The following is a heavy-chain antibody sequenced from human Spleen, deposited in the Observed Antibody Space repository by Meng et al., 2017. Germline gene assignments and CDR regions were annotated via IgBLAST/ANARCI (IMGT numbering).Heavy chain of an antibody. CDR3: ARSDPPDY. J-gene: IGHJ4*02. CDR1: GYSFNTYW. V-gene: IGHV5-51*01. CDR2: IYPADSDT. Sequence: KVSCKGSGYSFNTYWIAWVRQMPGKGLEWMGVIYPADSDTRYSQPFQGQVTFSVDKSISTAYLRWSSLRASDTAMYYCARSDPPDYWGQGTLVTVSS.